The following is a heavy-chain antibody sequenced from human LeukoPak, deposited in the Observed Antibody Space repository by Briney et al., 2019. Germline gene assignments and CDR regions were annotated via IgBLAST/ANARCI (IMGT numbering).Heavy chain of an antibody. CDR2: INHSGST. Sequence: GSLRLSCAASGFRFTYYGMNWVRQPPGKGLEWIGEINHSGSTNYNPSLKSRVTISVDTSKNQFSLKLSSVTAADTAVYYCARKLRYFDWLSNSYYFDYWGQGTLVTVSS. V-gene: IGHV4-34*01. J-gene: IGHJ4*02. CDR3: ARKLRYFDWLSNSYYFDY. CDR1: GFRFTYYG. D-gene: IGHD3-9*01.